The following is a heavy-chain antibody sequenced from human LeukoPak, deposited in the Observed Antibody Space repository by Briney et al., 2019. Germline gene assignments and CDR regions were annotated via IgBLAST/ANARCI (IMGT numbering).Heavy chain of an antibody. CDR1: GFTFSSYE. Sequence: GGSLRLSYAASGFTFSSYEMNWVRQAPGKGLEWVSYISSSGSTIYYADSVKGRFTISRDNAKNSLYLQMNSLRAEDTAVYYCARDMRYCSSTSCPRPRYYYYYGMDVWGQGTTVTVSS. J-gene: IGHJ6*02. CDR2: ISSSGSTI. V-gene: IGHV3-48*03. CDR3: ARDMRYCSSTSCPRPRYYYYYGMDV. D-gene: IGHD2-2*01.